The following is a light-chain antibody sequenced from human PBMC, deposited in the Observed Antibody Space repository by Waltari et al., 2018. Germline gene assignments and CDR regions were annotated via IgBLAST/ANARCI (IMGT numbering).Light chain of an antibody. V-gene: IGLV2-8*01. J-gene: IGLJ2*01. Sequence: QSALTQPPSAAGSPGQSVTISCTRSSSDLGSYTYLSWYQQHPGKAPKLMIYEVSKRPSGVPDRFSGSKSGNTASLTVSGLQAEDEAEYYCSSYAGRNNIVLFGGGTKLTVL. CDR3: SSYAGRNNIVL. CDR2: EVS. CDR1: SSDLGSYTY.